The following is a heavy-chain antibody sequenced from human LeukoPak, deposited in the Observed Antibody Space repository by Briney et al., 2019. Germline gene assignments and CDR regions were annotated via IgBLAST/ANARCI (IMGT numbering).Heavy chain of an antibody. V-gene: IGHV1-69*13. J-gene: IGHJ5*02. CDR1: GGTFSSYA. D-gene: IGHD2-2*02. CDR2: IIPIFGTA. Sequence: VASVKVSCKASGGTFSSYAISWVRQAPGQGLEWMGGIIPIFGTANYAQKFQGRVTITADESTSTAYMELSSLRSEDTAVYYCARSQDIVVVPAAIGVGFDPWGQGTLVTVSS. CDR3: ARSQDIVVVPAAIGVGFDP.